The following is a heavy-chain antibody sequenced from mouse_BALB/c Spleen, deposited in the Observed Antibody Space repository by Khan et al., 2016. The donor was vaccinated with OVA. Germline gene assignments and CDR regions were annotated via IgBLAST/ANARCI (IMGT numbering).Heavy chain of an antibody. CDR1: GFSITSDYA. CDR2: ISYSGNT. D-gene: IGHD1-1*01. J-gene: IGHJ2*01. CDR3: ARVYGGDFDY. V-gene: IGHV3-2*02. Sequence: EVQFQESGPGLVKPSQSLSPTCTVTGFSITSDYAWNWIRQFPGNKLEWMGYISYSGNTKYNPSLKSRISITRDTSKNQFFLQLNSVTIEDTATYYCARVYGGDFDYWGQGTTLTVSS.